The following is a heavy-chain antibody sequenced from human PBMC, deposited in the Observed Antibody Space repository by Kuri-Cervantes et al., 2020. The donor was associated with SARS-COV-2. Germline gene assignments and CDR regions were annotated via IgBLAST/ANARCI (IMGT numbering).Heavy chain of an antibody. J-gene: IGHJ5*02. CDR1: GDPISYYY. Sequence: SETLSLTCNVSGDPISYYYWNWIRQPPGKGLEWIGSVHYSGGTTYNPSLKSRVTISVDTSRSQFSLNLSSVTAADTAVYYCVKGGARITNSGVVIANWFDPWGQGTLVTVSS. D-gene: IGHD3-3*01. CDR2: VHYSGGT. CDR3: VKGGARITNSGVVIANWFDP. V-gene: IGHV4-59*12.